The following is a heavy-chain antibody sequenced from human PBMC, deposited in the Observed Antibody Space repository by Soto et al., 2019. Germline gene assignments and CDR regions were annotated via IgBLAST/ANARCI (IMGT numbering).Heavy chain of an antibody. V-gene: IGHV1-69*04. J-gene: IGHJ6*03. D-gene: IGHD6-6*01. CDR3: AREKYSSSSYYYYYYMDV. Sequence: SVKLSCKASGGTFSSYTISWVRQAPGQGLEWMGRIIPILGIANYAQKFQGRVTITAGKSTSTAYMELSSLRSEDTAVYYCAREKYSSSSYYYYYYMDVRG. CDR1: GGTFSSYT. CDR2: IIPILGIA.